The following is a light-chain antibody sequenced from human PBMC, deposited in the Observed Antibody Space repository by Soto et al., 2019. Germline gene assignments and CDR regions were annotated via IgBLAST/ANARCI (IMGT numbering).Light chain of an antibody. CDR1: QSISSW. J-gene: IGKJ1*01. CDR3: QQYNSYWT. Sequence: DIQMTQSPSTLSASVGDRVTITCRASQSISSWLAWYQQKPGKAPKLLIYKASSLESGVPSRFSGSGSGTDFTLTISTLQPDDFATYYCQQYNSYWTFGQGTKVDIK. V-gene: IGKV1-5*03. CDR2: KAS.